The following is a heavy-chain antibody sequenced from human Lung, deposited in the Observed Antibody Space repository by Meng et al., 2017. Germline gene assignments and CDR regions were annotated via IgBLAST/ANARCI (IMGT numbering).Heavy chain of an antibody. Sequence: QLQPQESGPGLVKPSETLSLTCTVSGGSISSSSNYWDWIRQPPGKRLEWIGSIYYSGATYYNPSLKSRVTMSVDTSKNQFSLRLSSVTAADTAVFYCARRVHDGRHYHYFDYWGQGTLVTVSS. CDR3: ARRVHDGRHYHYFDY. V-gene: IGHV4-39*01. CDR1: GGSISSSSNY. CDR2: IYYSGAT. D-gene: IGHD3-16*01. J-gene: IGHJ4*02.